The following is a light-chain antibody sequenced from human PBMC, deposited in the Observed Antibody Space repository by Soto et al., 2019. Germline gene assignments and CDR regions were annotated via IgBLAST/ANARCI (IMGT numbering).Light chain of an antibody. CDR3: QQYDSSPLAWT. Sequence: EIVFTQSPGTLSLSPGEGATLACRASQSVGSSSLAWYQKKPGQAPRLLIYGASSRATGIPDRFSGSASGTDFTLNISRLEPEDFAVYYCQQYDSSPLAWTFGQGTKLEIK. J-gene: IGKJ1*01. CDR2: GAS. CDR1: QSVGSSS. V-gene: IGKV3-20*01.